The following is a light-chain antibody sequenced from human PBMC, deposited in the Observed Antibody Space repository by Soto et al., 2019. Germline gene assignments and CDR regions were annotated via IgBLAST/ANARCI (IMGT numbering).Light chain of an antibody. CDR2: GAS. Sequence: DLQMTQSPSSLSASVGDRVTLTCRASQGISNFLAWFQQKPGKAPKPLIFGASRLESGVPSRFSGSGSETDFTLTISSLQPEDFAIYYCQQYNRYPMTFGQGTRLEIK. CDR1: QGISNF. J-gene: IGKJ5*01. V-gene: IGKV1-16*01. CDR3: QQYNRYPMT.